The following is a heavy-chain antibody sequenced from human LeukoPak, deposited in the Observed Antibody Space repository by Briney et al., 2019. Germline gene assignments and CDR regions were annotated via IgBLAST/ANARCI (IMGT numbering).Heavy chain of an antibody. Sequence: SETLSLTCTVSGGSISSSSYYWGWIRQPPGKGLEWIGSIYYSGSTYYNPSLKSRVTISVDTSKNQFSLKLSSVTAADTAVYYCARASTHSDYWGQGTLVTVSS. CDR1: GGSISSSSYY. V-gene: IGHV4-39*01. J-gene: IGHJ4*02. CDR3: ARASTHSDY. CDR2: IYYSGST. D-gene: IGHD1-1*01.